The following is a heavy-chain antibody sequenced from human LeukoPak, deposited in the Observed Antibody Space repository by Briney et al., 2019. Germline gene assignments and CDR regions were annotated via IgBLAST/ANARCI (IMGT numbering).Heavy chain of an antibody. Sequence: SETLSLTCTVSGGSIGSYYWSWIRQPAGKGLEWIGRIYTSGSTNYNPSLKSRVTMSVDTSKNQFSLKLSSVTAADTAVYYCARDFSGITMVRGVILPFDYWGQGTLVTVCS. V-gene: IGHV4-4*07. D-gene: IGHD3-10*01. J-gene: IGHJ4*02. CDR2: IYTSGST. CDR1: GGSIGSYY. CDR3: ARDFSGITMVRGVILPFDY.